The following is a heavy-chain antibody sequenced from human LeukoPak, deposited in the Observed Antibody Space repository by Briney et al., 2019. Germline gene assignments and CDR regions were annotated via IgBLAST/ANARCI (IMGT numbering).Heavy chain of an antibody. CDR3: ARGGGSILTGYYTFGY. J-gene: IGHJ4*02. V-gene: IGHV1-69*06. Sequence: SVKVSCRASGGTFSSYAISWVRQAPGQGLEWMGGIIPIFGTANYAQKFQGRVTITADKSTSTAYMELSSLRSEDTAVYYCARGGGSILTGYYTFGYWGQGTLVTVSS. CDR1: GGTFSSYA. D-gene: IGHD3-9*01. CDR2: IIPIFGTA.